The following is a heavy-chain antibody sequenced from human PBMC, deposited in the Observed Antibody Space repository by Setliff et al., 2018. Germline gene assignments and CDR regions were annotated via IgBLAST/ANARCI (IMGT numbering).Heavy chain of an antibody. Sequence: SETLSLTCTVSADSISDASIMAWIRQPPGKGLEFIGYVFYNGAAKYDPSLKSRVTMSVDTSKTQFSLKLNSMTTADTAVYYCARGGTYRYFDYWGQGALVTVS. J-gene: IGHJ4*02. CDR2: VFYNGAA. CDR1: ADSISDAS. V-gene: IGHV4-59*01. CDR3: ARGGTYRYFDY.